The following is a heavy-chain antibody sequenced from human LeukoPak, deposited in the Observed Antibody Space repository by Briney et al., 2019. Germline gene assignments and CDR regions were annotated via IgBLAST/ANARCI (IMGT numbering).Heavy chain of an antibody. CDR3: AREIDRDDYNRFFDY. J-gene: IGHJ4*02. V-gene: IGHV1-3*01. D-gene: IGHD5-24*01. CDR1: GYSFSTYT. Sequence: ASVKVSCKSSGYSFSTYTMHWVRQSPGQRLEWMGWINAGNGNTKYSQSFQGTVTITRDTSANTAYMEMSSLRSEDTAVYYCAREIDRDDYNRFFDYWGQGTLVSGSS. CDR2: INAGNGNT.